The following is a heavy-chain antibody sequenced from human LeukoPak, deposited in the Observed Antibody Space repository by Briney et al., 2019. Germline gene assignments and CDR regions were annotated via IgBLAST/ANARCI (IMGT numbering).Heavy chain of an antibody. Sequence: SQTLSLTCAISGDSVSSNNAAWNWSTRSPSRGLEWQGRTYCRYKWYNDYAESVTSRISINADTSKNQVTLQLNSVTPEDTAVYFCARSHSFDSWGQGTLVSVSS. CDR2: TYCRYKWYN. V-gene: IGHV6-1*01. J-gene: IGHJ4*02. CDR3: ARSHSFDS. CDR1: GDSVSSNNAA.